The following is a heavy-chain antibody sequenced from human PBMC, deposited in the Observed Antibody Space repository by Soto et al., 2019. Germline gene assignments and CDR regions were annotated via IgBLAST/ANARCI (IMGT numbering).Heavy chain of an antibody. D-gene: IGHD2-15*01. J-gene: IGHJ4*02. CDR1: GGSFSGYY. CDR2: INHSGST. CDR3: ARGPIVVVVAYFDY. V-gene: IGHV4-34*01. Sequence: SETLSLTCAVYGGSFSGYYWSWIRQPPGKGLEWIGEINHSGSTNYNPSLKSRVTISVDMSKNQFSLKLSSVTAADTAVYYCARGPIVVVVAYFDYWGQGTLVTVSS.